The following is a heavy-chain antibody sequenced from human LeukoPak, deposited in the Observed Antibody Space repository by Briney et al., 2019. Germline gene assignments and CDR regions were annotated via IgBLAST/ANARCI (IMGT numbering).Heavy chain of an antibody. V-gene: IGHV1-2*02. J-gene: IGHJ4*02. Sequence: ASVKVSCKASGYPFSGYYIHWVRQGPGQGLEWLGWINPETGATKYAQRFEGRVTLTRDTSVTTVHMELSGLRSDDSAIYYCARENLNYYGSGSYLYWGQGSQVTVSS. CDR2: INPETGAT. D-gene: IGHD3-10*01. CDR1: GYPFSGYY. CDR3: ARENLNYYGSGSYLY.